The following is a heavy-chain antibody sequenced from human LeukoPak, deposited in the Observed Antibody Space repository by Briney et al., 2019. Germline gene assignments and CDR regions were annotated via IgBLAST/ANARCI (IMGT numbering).Heavy chain of an antibody. J-gene: IGHJ4*02. CDR2: ISSDGSSA. V-gene: IGHV3-74*01. D-gene: IGHD5-12*01. CDR1: GFTFSSYW. CDR3: ARVFGPPFYTGYDLGS. Sequence: GGSLRLSCAASGFTFSSYWMHWVRQAPGKGLVWVSRISSDGSSASYADSVKGRFTISRDNAKNTLYLQMSSLRAEDTAVYYCARVFGPPFYTGYDLGSWGQGTLVTVSS.